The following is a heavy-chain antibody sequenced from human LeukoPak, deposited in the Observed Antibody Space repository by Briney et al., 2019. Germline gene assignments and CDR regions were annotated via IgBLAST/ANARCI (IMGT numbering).Heavy chain of an antibody. J-gene: IGHJ4*02. V-gene: IGHV3-74*01. CDR2: INSDGSTT. D-gene: IGHD3-10*01. CDR1: GFTFRTYW. CDR3: ARAGNYYFEY. Sequence: GGSLRLSCAGSGFTFRTYWMHWVRQTPGQGLVWVSRINSDGSTTNYADSVKGRFTVSRDNAQNTLYLQMSSLRAEDTAVYYCARAGNYYFEYWGQGALVTVSS.